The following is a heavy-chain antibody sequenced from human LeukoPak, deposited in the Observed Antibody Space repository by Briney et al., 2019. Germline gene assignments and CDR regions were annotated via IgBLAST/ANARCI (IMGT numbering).Heavy chain of an antibody. Sequence: SETLSLTCAVYGGSFSGYYWSWIRQPPGKGLEWIGEINHRGSTNYNPSLKSRVTISVDTSKNQFSLKLSSVTAADTAVYYCAGPKRYCSGGSCYPRSYYYYGMDVWGQGTTVTVSS. D-gene: IGHD2-15*01. J-gene: IGHJ6*02. CDR2: INHRGST. CDR1: GGSFSGYY. V-gene: IGHV4-34*01. CDR3: AGPKRYCSGGSCYPRSYYYYGMDV.